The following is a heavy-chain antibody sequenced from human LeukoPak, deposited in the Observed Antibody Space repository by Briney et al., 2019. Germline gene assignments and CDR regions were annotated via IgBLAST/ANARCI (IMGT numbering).Heavy chain of an antibody. D-gene: IGHD6-13*01. CDR1: GGSFSGYY. V-gene: IGHV4-34*01. J-gene: IGHJ4*02. CDR2: INHSGST. Sequence: SETLSLTWAVYGGSFSGYYWSWIRQPPEKGLEWIGEINHSGSTNYNPSLKSRVTISVDTSKNQFSLKLSSVTAADTAVYYCARVHRGYSSSWPRFDYWGQGTLVTVSS. CDR3: ARVHRGYSSSWPRFDY.